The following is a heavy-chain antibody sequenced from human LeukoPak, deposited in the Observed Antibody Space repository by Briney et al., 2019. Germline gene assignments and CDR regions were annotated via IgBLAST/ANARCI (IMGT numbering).Heavy chain of an antibody. Sequence: GGSLRLSCAASGFTFSSYAMSWVRQAPGKGLEWVSAISGSGGSTYYADSVKGRFTISRDNSKNTLYLQMNSLRAEDTAVYYCAKDHLKQQLVLLTDYWGQGTLVTVSS. CDR1: GFTFSSYA. CDR2: ISGSGGST. J-gene: IGHJ4*02. V-gene: IGHV3-23*01. CDR3: AKDHLKQQLVLLTDY. D-gene: IGHD6-13*01.